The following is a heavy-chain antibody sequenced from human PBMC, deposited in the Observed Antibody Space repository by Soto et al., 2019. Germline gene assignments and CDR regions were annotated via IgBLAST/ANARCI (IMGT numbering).Heavy chain of an antibody. J-gene: IGHJ4*02. Sequence: QITLKESGPTLVKPTQTLTLTCTFSGFSLSSTRVAVGWIRQPPGKALEWLALIYWDDDKRYSPFLKSRLTTTKDTTKYQVVLTMTNMDPVDTATYYCAHSVVAGLGYYFDYWGQGTLVTVSS. V-gene: IGHV2-5*02. CDR1: GFSLSSTRVA. CDR3: AHSVVAGLGYYFDY. CDR2: IYWDDDK. D-gene: IGHD6-19*01.